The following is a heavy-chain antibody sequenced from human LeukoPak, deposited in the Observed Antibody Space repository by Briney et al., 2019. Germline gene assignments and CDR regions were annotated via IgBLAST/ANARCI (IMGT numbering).Heavy chain of an antibody. Sequence: PGGSLRLSCAASGFTFGSPWMHWVRQAPGKGLVWVSRINSDGSATAYADSVKGRFTISRDNAENTLYLQMNSLRAEDTAVYYCSRSAYYDGSGNYYDYWGQGTLVTVSS. V-gene: IGHV3-74*01. CDR2: INSDGSAT. J-gene: IGHJ4*02. CDR3: SRSAYYDGSGNYYDY. D-gene: IGHD3-22*01. CDR1: GFTFGSPW.